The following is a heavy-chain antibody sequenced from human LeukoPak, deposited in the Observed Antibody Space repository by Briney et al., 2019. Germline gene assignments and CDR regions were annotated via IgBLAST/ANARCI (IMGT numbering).Heavy chain of an antibody. CDR3: ANENYYGSGSYLDY. D-gene: IGHD3-10*01. CDR1: GFTVSSNY. V-gene: IGHV3-53*05. Sequence: GGSLRLSCAASGFTVSSNYMSWVRQAPGKGLEWVSVIYSGGSTYYADSVKGRFTISRDNSKNTLYLQMSSLRVEDTAVYYCANENYYGSGSYLDYWGQGTLVTVSS. J-gene: IGHJ4*02. CDR2: IYSGGST.